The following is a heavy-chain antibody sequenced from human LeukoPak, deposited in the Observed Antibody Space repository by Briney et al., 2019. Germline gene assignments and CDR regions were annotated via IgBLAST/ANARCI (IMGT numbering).Heavy chain of an antibody. CDR1: GGSISSSNW. V-gene: IGHV4-4*02. CDR2: IYHSGST. D-gene: IGHD4-11*01. CDR3: ARVVTTVPRGWFDP. Sequence: SGTLSLTCAVSGGSISSSNWWSWVRQPPGKGLERIGEIYHSGSTNYNPSLKSRVTISVDKSKNQFSLKLSSVTAADTAVYYCARVVTTVPRGWFDPWGQGTLVTVSS. J-gene: IGHJ5*02.